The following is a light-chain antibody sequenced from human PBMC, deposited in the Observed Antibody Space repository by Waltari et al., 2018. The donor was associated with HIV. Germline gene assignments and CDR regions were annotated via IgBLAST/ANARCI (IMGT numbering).Light chain of an antibody. V-gene: IGKV4-1*01. CDR2: WAS. J-gene: IGKJ1*01. CDR1: QSVFWDYNSQYY. CDR3: QQYYSRPRT. Sequence: DIVMTPSPDSLAVSPGERATITCNSSQSVFWDYNSQYYLTWYQQKPGQPPKILIYWASTRESGVPDRFSGSGSGTNFTLTISSLQAEDVALYYCQQYYSRPRTFGQGTKVEI.